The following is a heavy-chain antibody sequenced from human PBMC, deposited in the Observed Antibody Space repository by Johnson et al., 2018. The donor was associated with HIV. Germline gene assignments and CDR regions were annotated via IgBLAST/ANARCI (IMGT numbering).Heavy chain of an antibody. V-gene: IGHV3-30*02. CDR3: AKSTWELRHLDAFDI. CDR1: GFTFSSYG. CDR2: IRYDGSNK. D-gene: IGHD1-26*01. Sequence: QVHLVESGGGVVQPGGSLRLSCAASGFTFSSYGMHWVRQAPGKGLEWVAFIRYDGSNKYSADSVKGRFTISRDNSKNTLYLQMNSLRAEDTAVYYCAKSTWELRHLDAFDIWGQGTMVTVSS. J-gene: IGHJ3*02.